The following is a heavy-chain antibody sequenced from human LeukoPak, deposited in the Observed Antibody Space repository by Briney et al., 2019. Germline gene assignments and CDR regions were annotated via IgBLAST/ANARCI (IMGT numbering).Heavy chain of an antibody. CDR2: ISNSGSRI. CDR1: ANSFSDYY. D-gene: IGHD6-13*01. Sequence: GGSLRLSCVASANSFSDYYMSWIRQAPGKGLEWISYISNSGSRIYYADSVKGRFTTSRDNAKNTLYLQMNSLRAEDTAVYYCARESGIAAALDLWGQGTLVTVSS. J-gene: IGHJ5*02. CDR3: ARESGIAAALDL. V-gene: IGHV3-11*04.